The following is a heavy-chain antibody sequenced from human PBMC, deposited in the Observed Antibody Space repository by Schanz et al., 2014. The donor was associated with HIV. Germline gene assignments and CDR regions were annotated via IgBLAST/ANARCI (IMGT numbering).Heavy chain of an antibody. CDR3: AKPEYDSSGNSQSHFDY. D-gene: IGHD3-22*01. Sequence: QLVESGGGLIQPGGSLRLSCVASGVTFNDNYINWVRQAPGGGLEWVSSISESGGRTYYADSVNGRFTISRDNSKNTLYLQMTTLRTEDTAVYYCAKPEYDSSGNSQSHFDYWGQGTLVTVSS. V-gene: IGHV3-23*04. J-gene: IGHJ4*02. CDR1: GVTFNDNY. CDR2: ISESGGRT.